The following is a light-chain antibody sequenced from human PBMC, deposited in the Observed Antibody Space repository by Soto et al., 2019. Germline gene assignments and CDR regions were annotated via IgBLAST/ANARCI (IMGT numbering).Light chain of an antibody. CDR2: EVS. J-gene: IGLJ1*01. CDR1: SSDVGGYNY. V-gene: IGLV2-14*01. CDR3: SSYTSSSIDYV. Sequence: QSALTQPASVSGSPGQSITISCTGTSSDVGGYNYVSWYQQHPGKAPKLMIYEVSNRPXXVSNXFSGSKSGNTASLTISGXXAXXXAXYYCSSYTSSSIDYVFGTGTKLTVL.